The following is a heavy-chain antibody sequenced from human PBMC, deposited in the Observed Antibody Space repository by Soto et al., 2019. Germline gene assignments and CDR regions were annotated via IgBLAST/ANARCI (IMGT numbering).Heavy chain of an antibody. CDR3: ARLGDYYQAFDY. V-gene: IGHV4-59*08. CDR1: GSPISSYY. J-gene: IGHJ4*01. Sequence: SETLSLTCNVSGSPISSYYWSWFRQPPGQGLEWVGYIYYTGTTTYNPSLRSRVAISVDASKSQFSLDLRSVTAADTAVYYCARLGDYYQAFDYRGHGGLVTVSS. D-gene: IGHD3-22*01. CDR2: IYYTGTT.